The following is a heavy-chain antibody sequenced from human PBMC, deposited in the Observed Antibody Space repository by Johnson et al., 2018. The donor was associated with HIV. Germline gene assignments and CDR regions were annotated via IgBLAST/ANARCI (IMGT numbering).Heavy chain of an antibody. CDR2: IRYDGSNK. Sequence: QVQVVESGGGVVQPGGSLRLSCAASGFTFSSYGMHWVRQAPGKGLEWVAFIRYDGSNKYYADSVKGRFTISRDNSKNTLYLQMNSLRAEDTAVYYCAMGTGDHDAFDIWGPGTAVTVSS. V-gene: IGHV3-30*02. CDR3: AMGTGDHDAFDI. D-gene: IGHD3/OR15-3a*01. J-gene: IGHJ3*02. CDR1: GFTFSSYG.